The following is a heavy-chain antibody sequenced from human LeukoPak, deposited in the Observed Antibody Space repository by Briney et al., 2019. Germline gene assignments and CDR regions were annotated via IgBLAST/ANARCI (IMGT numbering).Heavy chain of an antibody. CDR3: AKYGDYLDN. J-gene: IGHJ4*02. V-gene: IGHV3-7*01. CDR2: IKEDGGEK. D-gene: IGHD4-17*01. CDR1: GFIFSRKW. Sequence: PGGSLRLSCGASGFIFSRKWMSWVRRAPGKGLEWVASIKEDGGEKYYVDSLKGRFTISRDNAQNSLYLQMNSLRAEDTAVYYCAKYGDYLDNWGQGTVVTVSS.